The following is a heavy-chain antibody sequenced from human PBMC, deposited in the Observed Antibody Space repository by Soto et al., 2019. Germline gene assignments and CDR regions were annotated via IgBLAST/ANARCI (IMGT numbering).Heavy chain of an antibody. CDR1: GFPFRSYG. CDR3: ARDQTDSGGYSDS. Sequence: GGSLRLSCEGSGFPFRSYGIQWVRQAPGKGLEWLGLIWNDGSHAYYADSVKGRFTISRDNSKNTVFLQVSNLRAEDTAVYFCARDQTDSGGYSDSWGQGTLVTVSS. V-gene: IGHV3-33*01. CDR2: IWNDGSHA. J-gene: IGHJ4*02. D-gene: IGHD2-15*01.